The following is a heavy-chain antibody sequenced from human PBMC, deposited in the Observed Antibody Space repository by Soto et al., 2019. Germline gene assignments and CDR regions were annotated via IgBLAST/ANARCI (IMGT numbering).Heavy chain of an antibody. Sequence: GGSLRLSCAASGFTFRSYGMSWVRQAPGKGLEWISAISGSGGSTYYADSVKGRFTISRDNSKKTLYLQMNSLRAEDTAVYYCAKSVFFTDGAFDIWGQGTMVTVSS. CDR3: AKSVFFTDGAFDI. V-gene: IGHV3-23*01. CDR2: ISGSGGST. CDR1: GFTFRSYG. J-gene: IGHJ3*02. D-gene: IGHD3-3*01.